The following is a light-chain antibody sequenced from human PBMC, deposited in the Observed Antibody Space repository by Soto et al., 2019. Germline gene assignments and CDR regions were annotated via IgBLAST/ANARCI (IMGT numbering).Light chain of an antibody. V-gene: IGKV3-20*01. CDR2: GAS. Sequence: EIVLTQSPGTLSLSPGQRATLSCRASESISRDYLAWYQQKPGQAPRLLIYGASSRATGIPDRLSGSGSGTDFTLTISRLEPEDFAVYYCQQYGSSPWTFGQGTKVDIK. CDR3: QQYGSSPWT. J-gene: IGKJ1*01. CDR1: ESISRDY.